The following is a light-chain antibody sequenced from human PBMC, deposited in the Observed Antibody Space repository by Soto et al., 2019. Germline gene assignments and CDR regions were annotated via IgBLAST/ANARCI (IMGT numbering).Light chain of an antibody. Sequence: EIVLTQSAGTLSLSPWERATLSCRASQSVNQYLAWYQQRPGQAPRLLIYDASTRAAGVAARFSGSGSGTDFTLTITSLQPEDFATYYCQQLNSYLLTFGGGTKVDI. J-gene: IGKJ4*01. CDR3: QQLNSYLLT. CDR2: DAS. CDR1: QSVNQY. V-gene: IGKV3-11*01.